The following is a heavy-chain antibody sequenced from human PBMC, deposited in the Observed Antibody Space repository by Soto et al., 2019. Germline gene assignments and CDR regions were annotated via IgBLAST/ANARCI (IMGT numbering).Heavy chain of an antibody. CDR2: IVPDFAKK. D-gene: IGHD1-1*01. V-gene: IGHV1-69*19. Sequence: QVQLVQSGAAVKRPGSSVKVSCSASGDTFASYGICLVRQAPGQGLEWLGGIVPDFAKKKFVQKFPDSITFTPDSSWSSTYMDLSRLSSDDSAVYYCARAKLNLDSDGSTFTTHFDLSAPGTPPAVSS. CDR3: ARAKLNLDSDGSTFTTHFDL. CDR1: GDTFASYG. J-gene: IGHJ4*02.